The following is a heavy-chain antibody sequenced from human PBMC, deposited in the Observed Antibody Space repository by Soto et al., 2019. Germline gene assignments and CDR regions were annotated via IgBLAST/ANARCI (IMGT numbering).Heavy chain of an antibody. CDR3: ARRPHCSGGSCYSGWFDP. J-gene: IGHJ5*02. Sequence: QVQLQESGPGLVKPSETLSLTCTVSGGSISSYYWSWIRQPPGKGLEWIGYIYYSGSTNYNPSLKSRVTISVDTSKNQFSLKLSSVTAADTAVYYCARRPHCSGGSCYSGWFDPWGQGTLVTVSS. CDR1: GGSISSYY. CDR2: IYYSGST. D-gene: IGHD2-15*01. V-gene: IGHV4-59*01.